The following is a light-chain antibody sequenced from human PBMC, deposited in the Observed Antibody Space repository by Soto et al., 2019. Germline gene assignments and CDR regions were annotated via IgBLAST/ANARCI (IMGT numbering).Light chain of an antibody. Sequence: QSVLTQPPSVSGSPGQRVTISCTGSSSNIGAGYDVHWYPHLPGTAPKPPIYGTSNRPSGVPDRFSGSKSGTSASLAITGLQAEDEADYYCQSYDSSLSGFYVFGTGTKVTVL. CDR2: GTS. V-gene: IGLV1-40*01. J-gene: IGLJ1*01. CDR3: QSYDSSLSGFYV. CDR1: SSNIGAGYD.